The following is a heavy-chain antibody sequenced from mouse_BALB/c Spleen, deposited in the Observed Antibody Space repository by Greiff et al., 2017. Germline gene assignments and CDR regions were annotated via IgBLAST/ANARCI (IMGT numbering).Heavy chain of an antibody. CDR3: ARISFITTATLDY. Sequence: DVKLVESGGGLVQPGGSLKLSCAASGFTFSSYGMSWVRQTPDKRLELVATINSNGGSTYYPDSVKGRFTISRDNAKNTLYLQMSSLKSEDTAMYYCARISFITTATLDYWGQGTTLTVSS. V-gene: IGHV5-6-3*01. J-gene: IGHJ2*01. D-gene: IGHD1-2*01. CDR1: GFTFSSYG. CDR2: INSNGGST.